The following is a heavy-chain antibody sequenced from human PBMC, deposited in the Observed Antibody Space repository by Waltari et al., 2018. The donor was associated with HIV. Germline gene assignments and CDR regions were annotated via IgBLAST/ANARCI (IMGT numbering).Heavy chain of an antibody. J-gene: IGHJ2*01. CDR2: FSSSRNII. CDR1: GFTFSSYS. CDR3: AREGGYDSSGYLRGFDL. D-gene: IGHD3-22*01. Sequence: EMQLVESGGGLVQPGGSLSLSCAASGFTFSSYSMNWVRQAPEKGLEWVAYFSSSRNIIYYADSVKGRFTISRDNAKNSLYLQMNSLRPEDTAVYYCAREGGYDSSGYLRGFDLWGRGILVTV. V-gene: IGHV3-48*04.